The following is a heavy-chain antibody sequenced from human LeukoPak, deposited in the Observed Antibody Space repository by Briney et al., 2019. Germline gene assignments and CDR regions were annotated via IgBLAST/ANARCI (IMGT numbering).Heavy chain of an antibody. CDR1: GFTFSSYA. Sequence: GGSLRLSCAASGFTFSSYAMHWVRQAPGKGLEWVAVISNDGDKKYSADSVKGRFIISRDNSKNTLYLQLYGLRPEDTALYSCARVASPLYYYYYMDVWGKGTTVTVSS. V-gene: IGHV3-30*04. J-gene: IGHJ6*03. CDR2: ISNDGDKK. CDR3: ARVASPLYYYYYMDV. D-gene: IGHD6-6*01.